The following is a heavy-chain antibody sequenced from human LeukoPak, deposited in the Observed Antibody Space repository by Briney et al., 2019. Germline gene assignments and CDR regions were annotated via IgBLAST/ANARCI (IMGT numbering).Heavy chain of an antibody. CDR1: GGSISSYY. Sequence: PSETLSLTCTVSGGSISSYYWSWIRQPPGKGLDWIGYIYYSGSTNYNPSLKSRVTISVDTSKNQFSLKLSSVTAADTAVYYCARGSRYSSGWYYFDYWGQRTPVTVSS. CDR2: IYYSGST. D-gene: IGHD6-19*01. V-gene: IGHV4-59*01. J-gene: IGHJ4*02. CDR3: ARGSRYSSGWYYFDY.